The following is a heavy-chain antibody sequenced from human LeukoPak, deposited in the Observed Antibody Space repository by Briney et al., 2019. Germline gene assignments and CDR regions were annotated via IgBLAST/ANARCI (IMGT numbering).Heavy chain of an antibody. CDR2: INQAGSEK. D-gene: IGHD1-26*01. CDR3: ARDWGGGSCY. CDR1: GFTFSSYW. J-gene: IGHJ4*02. V-gene: IGHV3-7*04. Sequence: GGSLRLSCAASGFTFSSYWMTWVRQAPGKGLEWVANINQAGSEKYYVDSVKGRFTISRDNAKNSVSLQMNSLSAEDTAVYYCARDWGGGSCYWGQGTLVTVSS.